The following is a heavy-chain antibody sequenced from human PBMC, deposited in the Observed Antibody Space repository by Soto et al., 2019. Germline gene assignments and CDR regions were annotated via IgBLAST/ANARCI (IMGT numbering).Heavy chain of an antibody. CDR3: AILYYDFYFDY. J-gene: IGHJ4*02. CDR1: GYTFTSYG. D-gene: IGHD3-3*01. CDR2: ISAYNGNT. Sequence: ASVKVSCKASGYTFTSYGISWVRQAPGQGLEWMGWISAYNGNTNYAQKHQGRVTMTTDTSTSTAYMELRSLFSYFSFVYFCAILYYDFYFDYWGQGTLVTVSS. V-gene: IGHV1-18*01.